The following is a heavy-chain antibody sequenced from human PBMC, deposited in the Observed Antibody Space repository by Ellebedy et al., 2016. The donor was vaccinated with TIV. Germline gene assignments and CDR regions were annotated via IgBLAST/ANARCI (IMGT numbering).Heavy chain of an antibody. D-gene: IGHD3-3*01. J-gene: IGHJ4*02. V-gene: IGHV1-24*01. CDR2: FDPEDGET. Sequence: ASVKVSXKVSGYTLTELSMHWVRQAPGKGLEWMGGFDPEDGETIYAQKFQGRVTMTEDTSTDTAYMELSSLRSEDTAVYYCATQVGIFGVVIGDYWGQGTLVTVSS. CDR3: ATQVGIFGVVIGDY. CDR1: GYTLTELS.